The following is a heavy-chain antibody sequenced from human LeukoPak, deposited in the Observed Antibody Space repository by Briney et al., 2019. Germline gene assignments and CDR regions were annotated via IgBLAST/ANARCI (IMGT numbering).Heavy chain of an antibody. CDR1: GGSFTNCP. CDR3: ARDFGGLSGFSGYEDY. V-gene: IGHV1-2*02. Sequence: ASVKVSCKASGGSFTNCPFHWVRQAPGQGLEWMGWINPNSGGTNYAQKFQGRVTMTRDTSISTAYMELNSLSSDDTAVYYCARDFGGLSGFSGYEDYWGQGTLLTVSS. CDR2: INPNSGGT. D-gene: IGHD5-12*01. J-gene: IGHJ4*02.